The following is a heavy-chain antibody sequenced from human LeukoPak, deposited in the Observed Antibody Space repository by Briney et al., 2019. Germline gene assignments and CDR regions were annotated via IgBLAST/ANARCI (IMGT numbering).Heavy chain of an antibody. CDR2: INPNSGGT. J-gene: IGHJ4*02. V-gene: IGHV1-2*02. CDR1: GYTFTAYC. Sequence: ASVTVSCKASGYTFTAYCMHWVRQAPGQGLEWMGWINPNSGGTNYAQKFQGRVTMTRDTSISTAYMELSRLRSDDTAVYYCARDKSWVFDYWGQGTLVTVSS. CDR3: ARDKSWVFDY. D-gene: IGHD6-13*01.